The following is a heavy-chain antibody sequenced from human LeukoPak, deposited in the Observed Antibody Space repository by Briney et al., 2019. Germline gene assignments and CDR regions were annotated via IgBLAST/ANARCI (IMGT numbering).Heavy chain of an antibody. CDR2: TSGSGGNT. Sequence: GGSLRLSWAASGFTLRSYHMSWVRQAPGKGLEWVAATSGSGGNTYYADSVKGRFTISRDNSKNTLYLQMNSLRAEDTAVYYCAKEYSGYDFDFWGQGTLVTVSS. V-gene: IGHV3-23*01. D-gene: IGHD5-12*01. CDR1: GFTLRSYH. J-gene: IGHJ4*02. CDR3: AKEYSGYDFDF.